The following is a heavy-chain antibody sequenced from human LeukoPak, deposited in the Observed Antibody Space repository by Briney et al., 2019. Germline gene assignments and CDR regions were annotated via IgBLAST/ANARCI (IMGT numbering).Heavy chain of an antibody. CDR3: ARVHSSVWYFDY. CDR2: IYTSGST. CDR1: GGSISNYY. V-gene: IGHV4-4*07. J-gene: IGHJ4*02. Sequence: PSETLSLTCIVSGGSISNYYWSWIRQPAGKGLEWIGRIYTSGSTNYNPSLKSRVTMSVDTSKNQFSLKLSSATAADTAVYYCARVHSSVWYFDYWGQGTLVTVSS. D-gene: IGHD6-19*01.